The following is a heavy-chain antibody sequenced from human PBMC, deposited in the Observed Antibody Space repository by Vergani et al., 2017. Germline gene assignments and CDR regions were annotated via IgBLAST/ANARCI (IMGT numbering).Heavy chain of an antibody. V-gene: IGHV3-30*02. D-gene: IGHD2-21*01. J-gene: IGHJ4*02. Sequence: QVQLVQSGGGVVQPGGSLRLSCVASGFTFNRYGMQWVRQAPAKGLEWVAYVLCDGSNEYYADSVKGRFIVSRDNSNDALYLQMNSLRTDDTAVYYCSRDLAYCHEGSFALWDQGSVVTVSA. CDR3: SRDLAYCHEGSFAL. CDR2: VLCDGSNE. CDR1: GFTFNRYG.